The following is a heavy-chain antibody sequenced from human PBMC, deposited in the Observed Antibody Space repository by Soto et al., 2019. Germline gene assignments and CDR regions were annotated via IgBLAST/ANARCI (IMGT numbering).Heavy chain of an antibody. CDR1: GFTFSSYG. CDR3: ARDYESYFDS. CDR2: IGYDGNEK. Sequence: GGSLRLSCEASGFTFSSYGMHWVRQAPGKGLEWVAVIGYDGNEKYYADSVKGRFTISRDNSKNTLYLQMNSLRAEDTAVYYCARDYESYFDSWGQGTLVTVSS. V-gene: IGHV3-33*01. J-gene: IGHJ4*02. D-gene: IGHD3-3*01.